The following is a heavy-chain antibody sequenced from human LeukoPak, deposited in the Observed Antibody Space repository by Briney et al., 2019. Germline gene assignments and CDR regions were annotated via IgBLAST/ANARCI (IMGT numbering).Heavy chain of an antibody. CDR3: ARDFRTNYYYYMDV. CDR2: ISTSSSTI. D-gene: IGHD1-14*01. Sequence: GGSLRLSCAASGFTFSSYNMNWVRQAPGKGLEWVSYISTSSSTIYYAHSVKGRFTISRDNAKNSLYLQMNSLRAEDTAVYYCARDFRTNYYYYMDVWGKGTTVTVSS. V-gene: IGHV3-48*01. J-gene: IGHJ6*03. CDR1: GFTFSSYN.